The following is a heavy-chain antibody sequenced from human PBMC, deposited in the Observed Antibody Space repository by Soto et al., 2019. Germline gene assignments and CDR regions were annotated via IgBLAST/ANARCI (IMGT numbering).Heavy chain of an antibody. V-gene: IGHV3-64D*08. CDR3: VKDNYDFWSGYIPSDY. J-gene: IGHJ4*02. D-gene: IGHD3-3*01. CDR1: GFTFSSYA. CDR2: ISSNGGST. Sequence: GGSLRLSCSASGFTFSSYAMHWVRQAPGKGLEYVSAISSNGGSTYYADSVKGRFTISRDNSKNTLYLQMSSLRAEDTAVYYCVKDNYDFWSGYIPSDYWGQGTLVTVSS.